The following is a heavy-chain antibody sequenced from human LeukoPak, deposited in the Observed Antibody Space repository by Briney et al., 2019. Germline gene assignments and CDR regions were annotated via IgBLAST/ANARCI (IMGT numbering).Heavy chain of an antibody. Sequence: PSETLSLTCTVSGGSISSYYWSWIRQPPGKGLEWIGYIYYSGSTYYNPSLKSRVTISVDTSKNQFSLKLSSVTAADTAVYYCARADCSSTSCYPARWGQGTLVTVSS. J-gene: IGHJ4*02. CDR1: GGSISSYY. V-gene: IGHV4-30-4*01. CDR3: ARADCSSTSCYPAR. CDR2: IYYSGST. D-gene: IGHD2-2*01.